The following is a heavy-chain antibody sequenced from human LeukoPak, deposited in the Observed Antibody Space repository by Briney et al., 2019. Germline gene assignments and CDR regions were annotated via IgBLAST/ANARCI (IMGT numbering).Heavy chain of an antibody. CDR2: ISWNSGSI. CDR1: GFTFDDYA. V-gene: IGHV3-9*01. CDR3: AKDTSSSSWYLGYYSMDV. J-gene: IGHJ6*02. Sequence: GRSLRHSCAASGFTFDDYAMHWVRQAPGKGLEWVSGISWNSGSIGYADSVKGRFTISRDNAKNSLYLQMNSLRAEDTALYYCAKDTSSSSWYLGYYSMDVWGQGTTVTVSS. D-gene: IGHD6-13*01.